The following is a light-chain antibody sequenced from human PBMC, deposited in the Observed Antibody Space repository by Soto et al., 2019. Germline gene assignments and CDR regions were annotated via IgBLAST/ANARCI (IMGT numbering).Light chain of an antibody. CDR3: SSYTSSSTGG. J-gene: IGLJ1*01. V-gene: IGLV2-14*01. CDR2: EVS. Sequence: QSALTQPASVSGSPGQSITISCTGTSSDVGGYNYVSWYQQHPGKAPKLRIYEVSNRPSGVSNRFSGSKSGNTASLTISGLQAEDEADYYCSSYTSSSTGGFGTGTKLTVL. CDR1: SSDVGGYNY.